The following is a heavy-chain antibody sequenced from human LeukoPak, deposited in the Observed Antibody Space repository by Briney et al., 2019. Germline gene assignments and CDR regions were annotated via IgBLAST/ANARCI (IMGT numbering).Heavy chain of an antibody. CDR2: IIPILGIA. D-gene: IGHD2-15*01. J-gene: IGHJ3*02. CDR1: GGTFSSYA. Sequence: SVKVSCKASGGTFSSYAISWVRQAPGQGLEWMGRIIPILGIANYAQKFQGRVTITADKSTSTAYMELSSLRSEDTAVYYCARSCSGGSCQGMDAFDIWGQGTMVTVSS. V-gene: IGHV1-69*04. CDR3: ARSCSGGSCQGMDAFDI.